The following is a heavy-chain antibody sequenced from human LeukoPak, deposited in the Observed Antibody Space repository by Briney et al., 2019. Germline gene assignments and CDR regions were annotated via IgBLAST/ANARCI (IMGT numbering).Heavy chain of an antibody. CDR2: ISYDGSNK. V-gene: IGHV3-30-3*01. CDR1: GFTFSSYA. D-gene: IGHD5-24*01. J-gene: IGHJ5*02. Sequence: PGGSLRLSCAASGFTFSSYAMHWVRQAPGKGLEWVAVISYDGSNKYYADSVKGRFTISRDNSKNTLYLQMNSLRAEDTAVYYCVRDYGDGYTHRGLDRWGQGTLVSVSS. CDR3: VRDYGDGYTHRGLDR.